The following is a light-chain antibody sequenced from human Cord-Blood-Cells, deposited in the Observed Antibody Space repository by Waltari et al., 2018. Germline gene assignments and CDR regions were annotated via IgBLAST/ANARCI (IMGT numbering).Light chain of an antibody. CDR2: AAS. Sequence: DIQMTQSPSSVSASVGDRVTITCRASPGITSWLAWYQQKPGKAPKLLIYAASSLQSGVQSRFSGSGSGTDFTLTISSLQPEDFATYYCQQANSFPNTFGQGTRLEIK. J-gene: IGKJ5*01. CDR1: PGITSW. CDR3: QQANSFPNT. V-gene: IGKV1-12*01.